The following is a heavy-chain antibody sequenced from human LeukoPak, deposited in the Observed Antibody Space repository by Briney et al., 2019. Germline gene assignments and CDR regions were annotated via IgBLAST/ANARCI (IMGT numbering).Heavy chain of an antibody. CDR3: AREGWGIAAANSWFDP. CDR2: ISAYNGNT. D-gene: IGHD6-13*01. Sequence: GASVKVSSKASGYTFTSYGISWVRQAPGQGLEWMGWISAYNGNTNYAQKLQGRVTMTTDTSTSTAYMELRSLRSDDTAVYYCAREGWGIAAANSWFDPWGQGTLVTVSS. CDR1: GYTFTSYG. J-gene: IGHJ5*02. V-gene: IGHV1-18*04.